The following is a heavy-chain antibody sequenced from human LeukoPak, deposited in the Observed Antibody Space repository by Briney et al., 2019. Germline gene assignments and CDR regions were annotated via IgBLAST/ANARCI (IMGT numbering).Heavy chain of an antibody. CDR2: ISYDGSNK. V-gene: IGHV3-30*04. D-gene: IGHD3-22*01. J-gene: IGHJ4*02. Sequence: GGSLRLSCAASGFTFSSYAMHWVRQAPGKGLEWVSVISYDGSNKYYADSVKGRFTISRDNSKNTLYLQMNSLRAEDTAVYYCARTYYYDSSGYYLGDYFDYWGQGTLVTVSS. CDR1: GFTFSSYA. CDR3: ARTYYYDSSGYYLGDYFDY.